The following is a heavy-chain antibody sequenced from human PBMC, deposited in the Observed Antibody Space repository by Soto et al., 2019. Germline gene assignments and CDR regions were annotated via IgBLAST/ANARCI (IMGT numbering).Heavy chain of an antibody. CDR1: GYTFTSYG. J-gene: IGHJ5*02. CDR2: ISAYNGNT. Sequence: ASVKVSCKASGYTFTSYGISWVRQAPGQGLEWMGWISAYNGNTNYAQKLQGRVTMTTDTSTSTAYMELRSLRSDDTAVYYCARDRGGNWNSNWFDPWGQGTLVTVSS. V-gene: IGHV1-18*01. D-gene: IGHD1-7*01. CDR3: ARDRGGNWNSNWFDP.